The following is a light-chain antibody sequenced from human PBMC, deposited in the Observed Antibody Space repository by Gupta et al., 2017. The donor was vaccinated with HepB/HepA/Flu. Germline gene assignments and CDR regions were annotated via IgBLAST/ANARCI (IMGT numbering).Light chain of an antibody. V-gene: IGLV2-11*01. Sequence: QSALTQLRSVSGSPGQSVTISCTGTSSDIGGYVSWFQQHPGKAPKRMIFEVTKQPSGVPDRFSNSKSGNTASLTISGLQAEDEADYYCCSYAAYTYVFGTGTEVSVL. CDR2: EVT. CDR3: CSYAAYTYV. J-gene: IGLJ1*01. CDR1: SSDIGGY.